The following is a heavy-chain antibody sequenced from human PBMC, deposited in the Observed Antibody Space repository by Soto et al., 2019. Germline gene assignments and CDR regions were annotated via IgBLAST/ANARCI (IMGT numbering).Heavy chain of an antibody. CDR3: HVDTAENWFDP. D-gene: IGHD5-18*01. CDR2: ISYDGSNT. Sequence: QVQLVESGGGVVQPGRSLRLSCAASGFTFSSYAMYWVRQAPGKGLEWVAVISYDGSNTYYADSVKGRFTISRDNSKNTLYLQMNSLRAEDTAVYYPHVDTAENWFDPWGQGTLVTVSS. V-gene: IGHV3-30*03. CDR1: GFTFSSYA. J-gene: IGHJ5*02.